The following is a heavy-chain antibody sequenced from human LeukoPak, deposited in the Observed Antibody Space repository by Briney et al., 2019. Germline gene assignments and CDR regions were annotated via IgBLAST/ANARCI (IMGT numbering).Heavy chain of an antibody. CDR2: IYYSGST. CDR3: ARVRDGYKFDY. J-gene: IGHJ4*02. D-gene: IGHD5-24*01. Sequence: SETLSLTCTVSGASISSYYWSWIRQPPGKGLEWIGYIYYSGSTNYNPSLKSRVTISVDTSKNQFSLKLSSVTAADTAVYYCARVRDGYKFDYWGQGTLVTVSS. CDR1: GASISSYY. V-gene: IGHV4-59*01.